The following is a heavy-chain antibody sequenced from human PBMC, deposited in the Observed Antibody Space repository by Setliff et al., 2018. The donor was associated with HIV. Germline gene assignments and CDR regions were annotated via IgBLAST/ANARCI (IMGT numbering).Heavy chain of an antibody. CDR2: IKTKTQRGTT. Sequence: GSLRLSCGGSGFPFNDAWMTWVRQAPGKGLEWIGRIKTKTQRGTTDYAAPAKGRFIISKDDSKNTLYLQMNSLRSEDTAVYYCVTGVGTSSVDYWGQGTMVTVSS. CDR3: VTGVGTSSVDY. V-gene: IGHV3-15*01. D-gene: IGHD3-22*01. J-gene: IGHJ4*02. CDR1: GFPFNDAW.